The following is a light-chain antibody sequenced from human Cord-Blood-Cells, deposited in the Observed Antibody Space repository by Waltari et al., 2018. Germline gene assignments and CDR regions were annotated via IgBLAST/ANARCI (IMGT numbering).Light chain of an antibody. Sequence: EIVLTQSSATLSFTPADRATLSCRASQSVSSYLAWYQQKPGQAPRLLIYDASNRATGIPARFSGSGSGTDFTLTISSLEPEDFAVYYCQQRSNWPSFGPGTKVDIK. CDR3: QQRSNWPS. CDR2: DAS. CDR1: QSVSSY. J-gene: IGKJ3*01. V-gene: IGKV3-11*01.